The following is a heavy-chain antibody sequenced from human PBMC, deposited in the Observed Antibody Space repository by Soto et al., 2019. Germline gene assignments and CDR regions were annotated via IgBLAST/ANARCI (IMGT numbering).Heavy chain of an antibody. D-gene: IGHD3-3*01. J-gene: IGHJ4*02. V-gene: IGHV2-5*02. Sequence: QITLNESGPTQVKPRQTLTLTCTFSGFSLTTSGVGVGWIRQSPGKAPEWLALIYWDDDKRYSPSLKSRPTITKDTSKNQVVLTMADLDPAETVTYYCAHRVLRTVFGLVTTTAIYFDFWGQGTPVAVSS. CDR1: GFSLTTSGVG. CDR2: IYWDDDK. CDR3: AHRVLRTVFGLVTTTAIYFDF.